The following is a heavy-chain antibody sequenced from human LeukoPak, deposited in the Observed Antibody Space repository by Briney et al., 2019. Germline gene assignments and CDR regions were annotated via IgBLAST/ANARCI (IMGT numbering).Heavy chain of an antibody. CDR3: AGEGDGSNTDYYYGMDV. J-gene: IGHJ6*02. D-gene: IGHD5-24*01. CDR1: GFTFTSSA. CDR2: IVVGSGNT. Sequence: GASVKVSFKASGFTFTSSAMQWVRQARGQRLEWIGWIVVGSGNTNYAQKFQERVTITRDMSTSTAYMELSSLRSEDPAVYYCAGEGDGSNTDYYYGMDVWGQGTTVTVSS. V-gene: IGHV1-58*02.